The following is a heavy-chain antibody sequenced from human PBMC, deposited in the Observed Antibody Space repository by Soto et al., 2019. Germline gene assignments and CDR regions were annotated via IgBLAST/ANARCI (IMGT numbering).Heavy chain of an antibody. CDR1: GGSISSYY. D-gene: IGHD2-2*01. CDR2: IYYSGST. CDR3: ARACSSTSCNWDY. V-gene: IGHV4-59*01. J-gene: IGHJ4*02. Sequence: SETLSLTCTVSGGSISSYYCSLIRHPPVKGLEWIGYIYYSGSTNYNPSLKSRVTISVDTSKNQFSLKLSSVTAADTAVYYCARACSSTSCNWDYWGQGTLVTVSS.